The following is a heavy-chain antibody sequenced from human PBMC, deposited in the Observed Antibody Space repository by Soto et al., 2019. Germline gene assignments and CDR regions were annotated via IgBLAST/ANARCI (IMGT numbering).Heavy chain of an antibody. CDR2: IYPGDSDT. CDR1: GYSFTSYW. D-gene: IGHD3-9*01. CDR3: ARRNYDILTGYYNWFDP. V-gene: IGHV5-51*01. J-gene: IGHJ5*02. Sequence: GESLKISFKGSGYSFTSYWIGWVRQMPGKGLEWMGIIYPGDSDTRYSPSFQGQVTISADKSISTAYLQWSSLKASDTAMYYCARRNYDILTGYYNWFDPWGQGTLVTVSS.